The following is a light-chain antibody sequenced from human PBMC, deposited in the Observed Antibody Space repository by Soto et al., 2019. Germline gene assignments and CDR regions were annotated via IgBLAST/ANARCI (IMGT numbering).Light chain of an antibody. V-gene: IGKV3-11*01. CDR3: QQRSNWPVT. J-gene: IGKJ1*01. CDR1: QSVSSY. Sequence: IVLTQSPATLSLSPGGRATHSCRASQSVSSYLAWYQQKPGQAPRLLIYDASNRATGIPARFSGSGSGTDFTLTISSLEPEDFAVYYCQQRSNWPVTFGQGTKVDIK. CDR2: DAS.